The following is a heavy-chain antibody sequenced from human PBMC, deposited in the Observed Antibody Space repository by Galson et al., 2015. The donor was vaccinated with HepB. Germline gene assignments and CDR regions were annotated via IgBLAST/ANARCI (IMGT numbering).Heavy chain of an antibody. V-gene: IGHV1-3*04. CDR2: INTGNGHT. J-gene: IGHJ4*02. CDR1: GYSFITYA. Sequence: SVKVSCKASGYSFITYALHWVRQAPGQRLEWMGWINTGNGHTKYSQKFQGRITISRDTSARVGYMELGRLRTEDTAVDYCARSAGYCGGGDCYTAPYYFDSWGQGSLVTLSS. CDR3: ARSAGYCGGGDCYTAPYYFDS. D-gene: IGHD2-15*01.